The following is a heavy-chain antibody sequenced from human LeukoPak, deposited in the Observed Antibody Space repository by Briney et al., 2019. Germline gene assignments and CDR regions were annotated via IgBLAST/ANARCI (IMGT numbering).Heavy chain of an antibody. CDR1: GGSFSGYY. CDR2: INHSGST. V-gene: IGHV4-34*01. J-gene: IGHJ6*03. CDR3: ARDFYYGSGSYLPFYYYYYMDV. Sequence: SETLSLTCAVYGGSFSGYYWSWIRQPPGKGLERIGEINHSGSTNYNPSLKSRVTISVDTSKNQFSLKLSSVTAADTAVYYCARDFYYGSGSYLPFYYYYYMDVWGKGTTVTVSS. D-gene: IGHD3-10*01.